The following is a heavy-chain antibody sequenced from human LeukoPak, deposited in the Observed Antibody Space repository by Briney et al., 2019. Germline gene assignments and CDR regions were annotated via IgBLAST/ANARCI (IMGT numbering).Heavy chain of an antibody. CDR3: ARLEMAATGGSAGDY. V-gene: IGHV4-38-2*02. D-gene: IGHD5-24*01. CDR1: GYSISRGYY. Sequence: AETLSLTRTVSGYSISRGYYWGWIRQPPGKGLEWVGRNYPRGGYYYHPSLKSRATLSVDTSKNQFSLKLSSVTAADTAVYYCARLEMAATGGSAGDYWGQGTLVTVSS. J-gene: IGHJ4*02. CDR2: NYPRGGY.